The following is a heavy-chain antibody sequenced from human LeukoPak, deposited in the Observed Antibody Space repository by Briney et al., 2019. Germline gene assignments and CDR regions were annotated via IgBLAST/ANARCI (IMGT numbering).Heavy chain of an antibody. Sequence: ASVKVSCKASGYTFTSYDINWVRQATGQGLEWMGWMKPNSGNTGYAQKFQGRVTITRNTSISTAYMELSSLRSEDTAVYYCARTSRSITIFGVVISFDYWGQGTLVTVSS. J-gene: IGHJ4*02. D-gene: IGHD3-3*01. CDR1: GYTFTSYD. CDR3: ARTSRSITIFGVVISFDY. V-gene: IGHV1-8*03. CDR2: MKPNSGNT.